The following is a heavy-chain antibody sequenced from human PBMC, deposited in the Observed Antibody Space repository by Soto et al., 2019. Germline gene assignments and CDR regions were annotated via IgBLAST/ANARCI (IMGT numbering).Heavy chain of an antibody. D-gene: IGHD5-18*01. CDR1: GFTFSSYG. CDR3: ARVSVDTAMISKGFDY. CDR2: IWYDGSNK. V-gene: IGHV3-33*01. Sequence: PGGSLRLSCAASGFTFSSYGMHWVRQAPGKGLEWVAVIWYDGSNKYYADSVKGRFTISRDNSKNTLYLQMNSLRAEDTAVYYCARVSVDTAMISKGFDYWGQGTLVTVS. J-gene: IGHJ4*02.